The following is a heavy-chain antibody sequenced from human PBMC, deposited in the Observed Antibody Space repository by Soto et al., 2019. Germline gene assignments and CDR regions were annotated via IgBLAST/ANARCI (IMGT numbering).Heavy chain of an antibody. J-gene: IGHJ4*02. V-gene: IGHV5-51*01. D-gene: IGHD3-9*01. CDR2: IYPGDSDT. CDR3: ARSLYDILTGYSFDY. CDR1: GYSFTSYW. Sequence: GESLKISCKGSGYSFTSYWIGWVRQMPGKGLEWMGIIYPGDSDTRYSPSFQGQVTISADKSISTAYLQWGSLKASDTAMYYCARSLYDILTGYSFDYWGQGTLVTVSS.